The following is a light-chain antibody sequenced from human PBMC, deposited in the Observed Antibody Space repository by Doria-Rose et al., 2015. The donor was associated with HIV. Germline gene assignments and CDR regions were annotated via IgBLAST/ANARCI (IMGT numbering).Light chain of an antibody. CDR3: HQYGTSWT. J-gene: IGKJ1*01. CDR2: DGS. V-gene: IGKV3-20*01. CDR1: QSFSSTY. Sequence: EIVLTQSPGTLSLSPGERATLSCRASQSFSSTYLAWYQQKPGQAPSLLIYDGSTRATSIPDRFSASGSGTDFTLTINRPEPEDFALYYCHQYGTSWTFGQGTKVEI.